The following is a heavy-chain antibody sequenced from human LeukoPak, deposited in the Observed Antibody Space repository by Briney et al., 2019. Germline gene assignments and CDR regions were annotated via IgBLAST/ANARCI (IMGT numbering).Heavy chain of an antibody. D-gene: IGHD3-10*01. V-gene: IGHV1-24*01. CDR2: FDPDQGET. J-gene: IGHJ5*02. CDR1: GYSVSELS. Sequence: ASVRVSCKVSGYSVSELSMQWVRQAPGKGLEWTGGFDPDQGETIYAQKFQGRVTMSEDTSTDTAYMEVRSLRFEDTAVYYCTTRRFYGSATGWFDPWGQGTLVTVSS. CDR3: TTRRFYGSATGWFDP.